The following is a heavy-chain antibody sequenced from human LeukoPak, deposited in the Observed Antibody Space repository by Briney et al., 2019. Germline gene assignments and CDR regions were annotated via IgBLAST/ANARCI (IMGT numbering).Heavy chain of an antibody. J-gene: IGHJ4*02. Sequence: GRFTISRDDAKNSLYLQMNSLRAEDTAVYYCARGDYYDSSGYYFPNFDYWGQGTLVTVSS. CDR3: ARGDYYDSSGYYFPNFDY. V-gene: IGHV3-11*06. D-gene: IGHD3-22*01.